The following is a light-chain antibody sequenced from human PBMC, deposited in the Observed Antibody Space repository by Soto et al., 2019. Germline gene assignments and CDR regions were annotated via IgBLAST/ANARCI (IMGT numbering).Light chain of an antibody. CDR3: LRYKAFSQT. J-gene: IGKJ1*01. Sequence: DIQMTQSPSTLSASVGDRVTITCRASQSMNDWLAWYQQKPGKAPNVLIYDASSLQSGVPSRVSGSGSGTEFTLTIGSLQPDDVATYYCLRYKAFSQTFGQGTKVEI. V-gene: IGKV1-5*01. CDR2: DAS. CDR1: QSMNDW.